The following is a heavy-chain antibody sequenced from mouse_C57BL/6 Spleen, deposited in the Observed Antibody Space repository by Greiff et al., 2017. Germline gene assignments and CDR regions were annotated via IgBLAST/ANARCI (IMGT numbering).Heavy chain of an antibody. J-gene: IGHJ1*03. CDR1: GFTFSSYA. D-gene: IGHD1-1*01. CDR2: ISDGGSYT. CDR3: ARDGVDCGSSYRYFDV. Sequence: EVKLMESGGGLVKPGGSLKLSCAASGFTFSSYAMSWVRQTPEKRLEWVATISDGGSYTYYPDNVKGRFTISRDNAKNNLYLQMSHLKSEDTAMYYCARDGVDCGSSYRYFDVWGTGTTVTGSS. V-gene: IGHV5-4*01.